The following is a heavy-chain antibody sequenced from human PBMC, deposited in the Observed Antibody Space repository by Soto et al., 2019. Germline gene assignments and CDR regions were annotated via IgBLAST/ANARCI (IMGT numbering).Heavy chain of an antibody. J-gene: IGHJ4*02. D-gene: IGHD3-3*01. CDR3: ARGTFGVVKD. Sequence: QVQLQESGPGLVKPSETLSLTCTVSGGSISSYYWSWIRQSPGKGLAWIGYMYYSGSTNYNPYLKSRVTISIDTSRTQSSLKLSSVTAADTAVYYCARGTFGVVKDWGQGTLVTVSS. CDR2: MYYSGST. V-gene: IGHV4-59*01. CDR1: GGSISSYY.